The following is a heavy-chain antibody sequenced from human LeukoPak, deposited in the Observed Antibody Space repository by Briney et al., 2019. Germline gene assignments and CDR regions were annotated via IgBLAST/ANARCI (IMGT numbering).Heavy chain of an antibody. V-gene: IGHV4-59*01. CDR2: IYYSGST. D-gene: IGHD5-12*01. Sequence: KPSETLSLTCTVSGGSISSYYWSWIRQPPGKGLEWIGYIYYSGSTNYNPSLKSRVTISVDTSKNQFSLKLSSVTAADTAVYYCARGRHIVATTIFDYWGQGTLVTVSS. J-gene: IGHJ4*02. CDR1: GGSISSYY. CDR3: ARGRHIVATTIFDY.